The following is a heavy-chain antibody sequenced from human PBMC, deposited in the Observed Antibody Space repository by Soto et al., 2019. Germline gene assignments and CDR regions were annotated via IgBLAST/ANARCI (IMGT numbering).Heavy chain of an antibody. Sequence: QVQLVQSGAEVKKPGASVKVSCKASGYTLTSYDINWVRQATGQGLEWMGWMNPNSGNTGYAQKFXGXVXMXXNTSIRTAYMELSSLRSEDTAVYYGARGRAHTAMVWGWFAPWGQGTLVTVSS. J-gene: IGHJ5*02. D-gene: IGHD5-18*01. CDR3: ARGRAHTAMVWGWFAP. CDR1: GYTLTSYD. CDR2: MNPNSGNT. V-gene: IGHV1-8*01.